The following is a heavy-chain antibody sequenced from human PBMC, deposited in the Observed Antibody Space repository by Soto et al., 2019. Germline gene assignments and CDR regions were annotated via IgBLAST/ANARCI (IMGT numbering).Heavy chain of an antibody. CDR3: ASGRYDASGYFDY. D-gene: IGHD3-22*01. J-gene: IGHJ4*02. Sequence: QMQLVQSGAEVKKTGSSVKVSCKGSGNTFTYVYLHWVRQAPGQALEWMGWITPFNGNTKYAQKFQDRVTVTEDTSLNTAYMELSSLRSDDTAMFYCASGRYDASGYFDYWGQGTLVTFSS. CDR1: GNTFTYVY. V-gene: IGHV1-45*02. CDR2: ITPFNGNT.